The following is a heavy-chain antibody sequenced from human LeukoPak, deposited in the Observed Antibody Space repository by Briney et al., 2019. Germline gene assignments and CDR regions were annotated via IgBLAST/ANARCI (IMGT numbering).Heavy chain of an antibody. CDR2: ISGSGGST. CDR1: GFTFSSYA. D-gene: IGHD6-19*01. J-gene: IGHJ6*03. CDR3: AKQAGTTSYYYYYMDV. Sequence: PGGSLRLSCAASGFTFSSYAMSWVRQAPGKGLEWVSDISGSGGSTYYADSVKGRFTISRDNSKNTLYLQMNSLRAEATAVYCCAKQAGTTSYYYYYMDVCGKGTPVTVSS. V-gene: IGHV3-23*01.